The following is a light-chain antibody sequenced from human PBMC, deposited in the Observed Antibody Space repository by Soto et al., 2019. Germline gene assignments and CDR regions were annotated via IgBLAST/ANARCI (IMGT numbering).Light chain of an antibody. J-gene: IGKJ2*01. CDR2: GAS. Sequence: EIVMTQSPATLSVSPGERATLSCRASQSVSSNLAWYQQKPGQAPRLLIYGASTRATGIPARFSGSRSGTAFTLTSRSLQSEDFAVYYCQQYNNWPPMYTFGQGTKLEIK. CDR1: QSVSSN. CDR3: QQYNNWPPMYT. V-gene: IGKV3-15*01.